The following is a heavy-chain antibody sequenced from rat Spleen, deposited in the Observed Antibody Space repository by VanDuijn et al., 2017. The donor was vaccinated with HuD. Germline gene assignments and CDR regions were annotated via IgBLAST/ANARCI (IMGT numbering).Heavy chain of an antibody. V-gene: IGHV5-29*01. J-gene: IGHJ3*01. Sequence: EVQLVESDGGLVQPGRSLKLSCAASGFTFSDYYMAWVRQAPTKGLEWVATISYDGSSTYYRDSVKGRFTISRDNAKSTLYLQMDSLRSEDTATYYCARPAGYGYNLNWFGYWGQGTLVTVSS. CDR2: ISYDGSST. CDR1: GFTFSDYY. D-gene: IGHD1-9*01. CDR3: ARPAGYGYNLNWFGY.